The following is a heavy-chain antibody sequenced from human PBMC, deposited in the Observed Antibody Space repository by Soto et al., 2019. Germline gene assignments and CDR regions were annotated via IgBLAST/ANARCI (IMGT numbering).Heavy chain of an antibody. V-gene: IGHV1-69*13. J-gene: IGHJ5*02. Sequence: SVKVSCKASGVTFSTYTMTWVRQAPGQGLEWMGGIIPLFGTASYAQKFQGRVTITADESTSTVYMELSSLRSEDTAVYYCARSQDSSGYWNNCFDPWGQGTLGTVSS. D-gene: IGHD3-22*01. CDR3: ARSQDSSGYWNNCFDP. CDR1: GVTFSTYT. CDR2: IIPLFGTA.